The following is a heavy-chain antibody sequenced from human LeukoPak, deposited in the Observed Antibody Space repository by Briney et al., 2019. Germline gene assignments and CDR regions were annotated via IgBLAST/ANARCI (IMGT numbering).Heavy chain of an antibody. CDR2: ISYVARDT. CDR1: GFTFSSYA. Sequence: GGSLRLSCAASGFTFSSYAMHWVRQAPGKGLEWVAFISYVARDTYYGDSVKGRFTVSRDNSKDMVYLQMNSLTTADTAVYYCARSYSLPEYWGQGTLVTVSS. J-gene: IGHJ4*02. CDR3: ARSYSLPEY. D-gene: IGHD1-26*01. V-gene: IGHV3-30*04.